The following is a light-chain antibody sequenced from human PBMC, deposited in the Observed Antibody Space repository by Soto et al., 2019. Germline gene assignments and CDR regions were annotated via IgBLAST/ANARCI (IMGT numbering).Light chain of an antibody. Sequence: DIQMTQSPSSLSASVGDRVTITCRASQDISNYLNWYQQKPGKATKLLIYDASNLETGVPSRFSGSGSGTDFTFTISSLQPEDIATYYCQQYDNLLLTFGGGTKVEIK. CDR2: DAS. V-gene: IGKV1-33*01. CDR1: QDISNY. CDR3: QQYDNLLLT. J-gene: IGKJ4*01.